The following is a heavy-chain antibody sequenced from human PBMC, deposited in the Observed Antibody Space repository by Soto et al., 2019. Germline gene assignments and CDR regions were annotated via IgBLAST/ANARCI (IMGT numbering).Heavy chain of an antibody. D-gene: IGHD2-2*03. V-gene: IGHV1-2*02. Sequence: GASVKVSCKASGYAFTGYYMHWVRQAPGQGLEWMGWINPNSGGTNYAQKFQGRVTMTRDTSISTAYMELSRLRSDDTAVYFCAREWLLSSHQKRFDPWGQGTLVTVSS. CDR1: GYAFTGYY. CDR3: AREWLLSSHQKRFDP. J-gene: IGHJ5*02. CDR2: INPNSGGT.